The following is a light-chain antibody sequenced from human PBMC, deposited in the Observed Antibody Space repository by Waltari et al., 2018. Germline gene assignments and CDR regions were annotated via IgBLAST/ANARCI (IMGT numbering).Light chain of an antibody. Sequence: EIVMTQSPATLSVSPGERATLSCRASQSVSSNLAWYQQKPGQAPRLLIYGAAARATGIPARLSGSGSGTEFTLTISSLQSEDFAVYSCQQYNNWLTFGGGTKVEIK. J-gene: IGKJ4*01. CDR3: QQYNNWLT. CDR1: QSVSSN. CDR2: GAA. V-gene: IGKV3-15*01.